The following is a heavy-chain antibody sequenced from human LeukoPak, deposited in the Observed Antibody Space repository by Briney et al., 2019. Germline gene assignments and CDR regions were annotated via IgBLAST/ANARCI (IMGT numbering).Heavy chain of an antibody. V-gene: IGHV4-31*03. CDR3: AGEVVVPAAMSVYYYYMDV. CDR1: GGSISSGGYY. Sequence: ASQTLSLTCTVSGGSISSGGYYWSWIRQHPGKGLEWIGYIYYSGSTYYNPSLKSRVTISVDTSKNQFSLKLSSVTAADTAVYYCAGEVVVPAAMSVYYYYMDVWGKGTTVTVSS. D-gene: IGHD2-2*01. J-gene: IGHJ6*03. CDR2: IYYSGST.